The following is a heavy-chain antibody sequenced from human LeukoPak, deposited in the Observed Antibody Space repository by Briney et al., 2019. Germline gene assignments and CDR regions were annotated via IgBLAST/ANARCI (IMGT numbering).Heavy chain of an antibody. CDR1: GGTFSSYA. J-gene: IGHJ4*02. V-gene: IGHV1-69*04. D-gene: IGHD3-22*01. CDR3: ARGYYYDSSGRFDY. CDR2: IIPIFGIA. Sequence: SVKVSCKASGGTFSSYAISWVRQAPGQGLEWMGRIIPIFGIANYAQKFQGRVTITADKSTSTAYMELSSMRSEDTAVYYCARGYYYDSSGRFDYWGQGTLVTVSS.